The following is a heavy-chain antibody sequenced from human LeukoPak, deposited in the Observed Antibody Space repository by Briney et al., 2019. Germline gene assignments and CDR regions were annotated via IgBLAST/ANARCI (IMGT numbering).Heavy chain of an antibody. D-gene: IGHD6-19*01. CDR1: GGSISSSSYY. V-gene: IGHV4-39*07. CDR2: IYYSGST. J-gene: IGHJ5*02. CDR3: ARVLGSGWYNWFDP. Sequence: PSETLSLTCTVSGGSISSSSYYWGWIRQPPGKGLEWIGSIYYSGSTYYNPSLKSRVTISVDTSKNQFSLKLSSVTAADTAVYYCARVLGSGWYNWFDPWGQGTLVTVSS.